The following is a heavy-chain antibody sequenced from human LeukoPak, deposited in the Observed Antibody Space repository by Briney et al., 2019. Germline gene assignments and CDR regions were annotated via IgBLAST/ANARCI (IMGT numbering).Heavy chain of an antibody. CDR3: ARDFGRDAFDI. CDR1: GFTVSSNY. Sequence: GGSLRLSCAASGFTVSSNYMSWVRQAPGKGLEWVSVIYSGGSTYYADFVEGRFTISRHNSKNTLYLQMNSLRAEDTAVYYCARDFGRDAFDIWGQGTMVTVSS. V-gene: IGHV3-53*04. J-gene: IGHJ3*02. CDR2: IYSGGST. D-gene: IGHD2-15*01.